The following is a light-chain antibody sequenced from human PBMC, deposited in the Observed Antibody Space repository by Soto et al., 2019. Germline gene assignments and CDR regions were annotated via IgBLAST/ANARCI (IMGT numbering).Light chain of an antibody. Sequence: QSALTQPPSASGSPGQSVTISCTGTSSDVGGYVSWYQQHPGKDPKLMIYEVTKRPSGVPDRFSGSKSGNTASLTVAGLQAEDEADYYCSSYACSKTDVVFGGGTKLTVL. CDR1: SSDVGGY. CDR3: SSYACSKTDVV. J-gene: IGLJ2*01. CDR2: EVT. V-gene: IGLV2-8*01.